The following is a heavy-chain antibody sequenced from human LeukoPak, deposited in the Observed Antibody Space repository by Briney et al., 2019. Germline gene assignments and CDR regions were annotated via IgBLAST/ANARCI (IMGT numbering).Heavy chain of an antibody. J-gene: IGHJ4*02. CDR1: GFTFTNAW. CDR3: VSQYFDY. Sequence: GGSLRLSCAASGFTFTNAWMTWVRQAPGKGLEWVGRIKSKPDGGTTDYAAPVKGRFTISRDDSKNTVYLQMNSLKTEDTAVYYCVSQYFDYWGQGTLVTVSS. V-gene: IGHV3-15*01. CDR2: IKSKPDGGTT.